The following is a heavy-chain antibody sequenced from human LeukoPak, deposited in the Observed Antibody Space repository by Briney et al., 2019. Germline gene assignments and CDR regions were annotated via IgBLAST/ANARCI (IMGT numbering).Heavy chain of an antibody. CDR3: ARGWHDSSGSTDFDY. CDR1: GFTVSSNY. CDR2: IYSGGST. D-gene: IGHD3-22*01. V-gene: IGHV3-66*01. J-gene: IGHJ4*02. Sequence: GSLRLSCAASGFTVSSNYMSWVRQAPGKGLEWASVIYSGGSTYYADSVKGRFTISRDNSKNTLYLQMNSLRAEDTAVYYCARGWHDSSGSTDFDYLGQGTLVTVSS.